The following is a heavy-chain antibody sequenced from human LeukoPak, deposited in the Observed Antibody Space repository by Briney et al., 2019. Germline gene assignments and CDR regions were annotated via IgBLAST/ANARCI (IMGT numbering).Heavy chain of an antibody. CDR2: LYHVSGST. V-gene: IGHV4-38-2*02. D-gene: IGHD5-18*01. J-gene: IGHJ4*02. CDR3: AREVDTAMVDY. Sequence: SETLSLTCVVSGYSISTGYYWGWIRQPPGKALEWIGSLYHVSGSTYYNPSLKSRVTISVDTSKNQFSLKLNSVTASDAAVYYCAREVDTAMVDYWGQGTLVTVSS. CDR1: GYSISTGYY.